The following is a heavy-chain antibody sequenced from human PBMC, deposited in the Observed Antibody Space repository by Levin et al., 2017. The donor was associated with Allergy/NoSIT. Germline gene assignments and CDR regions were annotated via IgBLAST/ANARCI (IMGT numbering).Heavy chain of an antibody. CDR1: GFTFSNNA. D-gene: IGHD6-19*01. J-gene: IGHJ3*02. CDR2: ISGGGDGT. V-gene: IGHV3-23*01. Sequence: GESLKISCAASGFTFSNNAISWVRQAPGKGLEWVSTISGGGDGTYYADSVKGRFTISRDNSKNTLYLQLSSLRAEDTAIYYCAKQWLEVRTFDSWGQGTMVTVSS. CDR3: AKQWLEVRTFDS.